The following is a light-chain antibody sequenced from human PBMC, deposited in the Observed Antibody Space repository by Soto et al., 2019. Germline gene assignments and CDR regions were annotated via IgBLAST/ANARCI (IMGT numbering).Light chain of an antibody. CDR1: QSISNW. V-gene: IGKV1-5*01. CDR2: DVS. CDR3: QQYNSYSST. Sequence: DIQMTQSPSTLSASIGDRATITCWASQSISNWLAWYQQKPGKAPKLLIYDVSTLESGVPSRFSGSGSGTEYTLTISSLQPDDFATYYCQQYNSYSSTFGQGTRLEL. J-gene: IGKJ5*01.